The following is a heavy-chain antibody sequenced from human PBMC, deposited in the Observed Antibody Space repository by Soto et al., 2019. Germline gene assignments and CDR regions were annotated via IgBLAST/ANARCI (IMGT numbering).Heavy chain of an antibody. D-gene: IGHD1-26*01. V-gene: IGHV3-23*01. CDR3: GKGRSYYYYYAVDV. CDR1: GFTFSSYA. Sequence: GGSLRLSCAASGFTFSSYAMSWVRQTPGQGLEWVSDIIDSGGSTYYADAVKGRFTISRDNSKGPLDVQMNSVRAEDTAVDYYGKGRSYYYYYAVDVWGQGTTVTVSS. CDR2: IIDSGGST. J-gene: IGHJ6*02.